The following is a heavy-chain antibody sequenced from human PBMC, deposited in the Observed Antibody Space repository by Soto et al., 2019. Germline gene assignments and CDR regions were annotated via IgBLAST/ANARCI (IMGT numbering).Heavy chain of an antibody. Sequence: PSETLSLTCTVSGGSISSYYWSWIRQPPGKGLEWIGYIYYSGSTNYNPSLKSRVTISVDTSKNQFSLKLSSVTAADTAVYYCARDRRDAFDIWGQETMVTVSS. CDR3: ARDRRDAFDI. CDR1: GGSISSYY. CDR2: IYYSGST. V-gene: IGHV4-59*01. J-gene: IGHJ3*02.